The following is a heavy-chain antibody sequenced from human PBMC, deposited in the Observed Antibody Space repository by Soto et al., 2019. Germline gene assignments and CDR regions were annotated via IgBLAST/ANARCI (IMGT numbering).Heavy chain of an antibody. J-gene: IGHJ6*04. D-gene: IGHD3-10*01. CDR2: ISRSGNTI. CDR1: GFKVSDYY. CDR3: ARVEDVFLYYSMDV. V-gene: IGHV3-11*01. Sequence: QAQLVESGGGLVKPGGSLTLSCAGSGFKVSDYYMSWIRQAPGNGLDWVSRISRSGNTIHYADSVKGRFTISQDNAKNSMYLQMTRLSPEDTAVYYCARVEDVFLYYSMDVWGKGTTVTVSP.